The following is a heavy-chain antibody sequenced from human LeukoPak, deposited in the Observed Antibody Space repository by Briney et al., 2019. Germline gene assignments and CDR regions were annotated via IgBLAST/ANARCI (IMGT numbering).Heavy chain of an antibody. J-gene: IGHJ3*02. CDR2: IWSDGSNR. CDR1: GFTFSHYG. Sequence: GGSLRLSCATSGFTFSHYGMHWVRQAPGKGLEWVAVIWSDGSNRYYGDAVKGRFTISRDNAKNSLYLQMNSLRAEDTAVYYCARDPDTAMPPDAFDIWGQGTVVTVSS. D-gene: IGHD5-18*01. CDR3: ARDPDTAMPPDAFDI. V-gene: IGHV3-33*01.